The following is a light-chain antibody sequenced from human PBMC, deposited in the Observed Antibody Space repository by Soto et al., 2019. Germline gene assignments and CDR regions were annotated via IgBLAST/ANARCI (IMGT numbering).Light chain of an antibody. V-gene: IGKV3-15*01. CDR3: QQYTNWPLT. J-gene: IGKJ4*01. CDR1: QSVSSN. CDR2: GAS. Sequence: EIVMTQSPATLSVSPGGRATLSCRASQSVSSNFAWYQQRPGQAPRLLVYGASTRATGIPARFSGSGSGTEFTLTISSLQSADFAVCYCQQYTNWPLTFGGGAKLEIK.